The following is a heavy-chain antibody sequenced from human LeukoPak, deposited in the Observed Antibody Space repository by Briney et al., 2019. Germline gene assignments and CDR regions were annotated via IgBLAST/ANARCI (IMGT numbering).Heavy chain of an antibody. CDR1: GGSISSSSYY. J-gene: IGHJ6*03. Sequence: SETLSLTCTVSGGSISSSSYYWGWIRQPPGKGLEWIGSIYYSGSTYYNPSLKSRVTISVDTSKNQLSLKLSSVTAADTAVYYCASGEDYYYYYMDVWGKGTAVTVSS. CDR2: IYYSGST. CDR3: ASGEDYYYYYMDV. V-gene: IGHV4-39*01. D-gene: IGHD3-10*01.